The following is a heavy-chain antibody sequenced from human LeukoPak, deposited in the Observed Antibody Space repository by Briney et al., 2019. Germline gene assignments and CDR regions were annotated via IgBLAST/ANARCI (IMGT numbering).Heavy chain of an antibody. D-gene: IGHD3-22*01. J-gene: IGHJ6*02. CDR2: ITSTSSYI. Sequence: GGSLRLSCSASGFTFSTYDMNWVRQAPGKGLEWVSSITSTSSYIYYADSVKGRFTISRDNVNNLLFLQMNSLRAEDTAVYYCARAPYYYDSSGYYPTNDYYYYGMDVWGQGTTVTVSS. V-gene: IGHV3-21*01. CDR3: ARAPYYYDSSGYYPTNDYYYYGMDV. CDR1: GFTFSTYD.